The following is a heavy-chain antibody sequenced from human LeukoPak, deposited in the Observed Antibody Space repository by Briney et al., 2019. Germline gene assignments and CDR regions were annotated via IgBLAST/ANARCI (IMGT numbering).Heavy chain of an antibody. CDR2: INPNSGGT. V-gene: IGHV1-2*02. CDR3: ARDLYGDYMVFDY. D-gene: IGHD4-17*01. CDR1: GYTFTGYY. J-gene: IGHJ4*02. Sequence: ASVKVSCKASGYTFTGYYMHWVRQAPGQGLEWMGWINPNSGGTNYAQKFQGRVTMTRDTSISTAYMELSRLRSDDTAVYYCARDLYGDYMVFDYWGQGTLVTVSS.